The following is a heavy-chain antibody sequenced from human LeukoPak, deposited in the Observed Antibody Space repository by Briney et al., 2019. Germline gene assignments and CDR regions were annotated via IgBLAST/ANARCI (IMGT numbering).Heavy chain of an antibody. CDR3: ARLVPAAHDY. V-gene: IGHV3-21*01. J-gene: IGHJ4*02. CDR1: GFTFSSYS. CDR2: ISSSSSYI. Sequence: PGGSLRLSCAASGFTFSSYSMNWVRQAPGKGLEWVSSISSSSSYIYYADSVKGRLTISRDNAKNSLYLQMNSLRAEDTAVYYCARLVPAAHDYWGQGTLVTVSS. D-gene: IGHD2-2*01.